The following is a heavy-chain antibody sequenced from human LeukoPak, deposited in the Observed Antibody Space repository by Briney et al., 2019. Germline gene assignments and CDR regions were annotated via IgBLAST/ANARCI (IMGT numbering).Heavy chain of an antibody. Sequence: SETLSLTCTVSGGSISSGDYYWGWIRQPPGKGLEWIGEINHSGSTNYNPSLKSRVTISVDTSKNQFSLKLSSVTAADTAVYYCARGSRYYGSGSYSPWGQGTLVTVSS. CDR1: GGSISSGDYY. V-gene: IGHV4-39*07. J-gene: IGHJ5*02. CDR2: INHSGST. CDR3: ARGSRYYGSGSYSP. D-gene: IGHD3-10*01.